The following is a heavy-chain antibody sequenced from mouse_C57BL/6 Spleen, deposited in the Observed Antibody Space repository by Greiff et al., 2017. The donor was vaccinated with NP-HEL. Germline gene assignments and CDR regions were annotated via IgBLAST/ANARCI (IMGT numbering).Heavy chain of an antibody. CDR1: GFTFSSYG. V-gene: IGHV5-6*01. J-gene: IGHJ2*01. D-gene: IGHD4-1*02. Sequence: VQLKESGGDLVKPGGSLKLSCAASGFTFSSYGMSWVRQTPDKRLEWVATISSGGSYPSSPASVKGRFTISRDNAKNTLYLHRSSLKSDDAAMYYCARQGQLVLYYFDDWGQGTTLTVSS. CDR3: ARQGQLVLYYFDD. CDR2: ISSGGSYP.